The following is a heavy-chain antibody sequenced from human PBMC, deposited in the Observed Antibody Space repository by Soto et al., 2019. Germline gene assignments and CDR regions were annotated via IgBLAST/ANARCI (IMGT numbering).Heavy chain of an antibody. CDR2: ISGSGGST. D-gene: IGHD3-3*01. V-gene: IGHV3-23*01. Sequence: GGSLRLSCAASGFTFSSYAMSWVRQAPGKGLEWVSAISGSGGSTYYADSVKGRFTISRDNSKNTLYLQMNSLRAEDTAVYYCAKDSSYYDFWSGSYNWFDPWGQGTLVTV. J-gene: IGHJ5*02. CDR1: GFTFSSYA. CDR3: AKDSSYYDFWSGSYNWFDP.